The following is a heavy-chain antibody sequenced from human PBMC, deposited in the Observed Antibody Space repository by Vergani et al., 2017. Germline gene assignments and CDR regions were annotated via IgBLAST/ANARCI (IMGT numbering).Heavy chain of an antibody. CDR2: ISYDGSNK. J-gene: IGHJ4*02. V-gene: IGHV3-30-3*01. Sequence: QVKLEESGGGVVQPGRSLRLSCAASGFTFSSYAMHWVRQAPGKGLEWVAVISYDGSNKYYADSVKGRFTISRDNSKNTLYLQMNSLRAEDTAVYYCARESRKGYSGYDAVNYWGQGTLVTVSS. D-gene: IGHD5-12*01. CDR3: ARESRKGYSGYDAVNY. CDR1: GFTFSSYA.